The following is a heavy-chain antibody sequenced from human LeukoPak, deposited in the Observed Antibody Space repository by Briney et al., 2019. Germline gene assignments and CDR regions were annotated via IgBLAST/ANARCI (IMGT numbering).Heavy chain of an antibody. J-gene: IGHJ4*02. D-gene: IGHD6-13*01. V-gene: IGHV3-48*04. Sequence: GGSLRLPCAASGFTFSTHDLNWVRQAPGKGLEWVSFISSRSSTIYYADSVKGRFTISRDNAKNSLYLQMNSLRAEDTALYYCATPVDRPDSSPCYWGQGTLVTVSS. CDR2: ISSRSSTI. CDR3: ATPVDRPDSSPCY. CDR1: GFTFSTHD.